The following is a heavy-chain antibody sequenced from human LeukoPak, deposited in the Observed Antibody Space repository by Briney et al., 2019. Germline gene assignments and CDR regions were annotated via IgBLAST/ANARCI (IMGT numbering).Heavy chain of an antibody. J-gene: IGHJ3*02. CDR1: GYTFTSYG. CDR2: ISAYNGNT. D-gene: IGHD5-12*01. CDR3: ARDLVAPAPDYDAFDI. Sequence: ASVKVSCKASGYTFTSYGISWVRQAPGQGLEWMGWISAYNGNTNYAQKLQGRVTTTTDTSTSTAYMELRSLRSDDTAVYYCARDLVAPAPDYDAFDIWGQGTMVTVSS. V-gene: IGHV1-18*01.